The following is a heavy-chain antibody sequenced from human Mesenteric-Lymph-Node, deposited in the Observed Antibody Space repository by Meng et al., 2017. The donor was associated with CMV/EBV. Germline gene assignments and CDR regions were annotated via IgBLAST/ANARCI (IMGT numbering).Heavy chain of an antibody. D-gene: IGHD2-2*01. Sequence: ASVKVSCKASGYTFSSYGISWVRQAPGQGLEWMGWISAHNGNTNYAQKFQDRVTMTTDTSTSTAYMELRSLRSDDTAVYYCARDVVVVPAATNLYYYYGMDVWGQGTTVTVSS. CDR3: ARDVVVVPAATNLYYYYGMDV. CDR2: ISAHNGNT. J-gene: IGHJ6*02. V-gene: IGHV1-18*01. CDR1: GYTFSSYG.